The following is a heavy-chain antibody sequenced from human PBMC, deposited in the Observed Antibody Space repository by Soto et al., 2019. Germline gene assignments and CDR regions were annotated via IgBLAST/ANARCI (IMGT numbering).Heavy chain of an antibody. J-gene: IGHJ4*02. D-gene: IGHD4-17*01. V-gene: IGHV3-23*01. CDR1: GFTFSSYA. CDR2: ISGSGGST. Sequence: PVGSLRLSCAASGFTFSSYAMSWVRQAPGKGLEWVSAISGSGGSTYYADSVKGRFTISRDNSKNTLYLQMNSLRAEDTAVYYCAKGSTVTTSPTRFDYWGQGTLVTVSS. CDR3: AKGSTVTTSPTRFDY.